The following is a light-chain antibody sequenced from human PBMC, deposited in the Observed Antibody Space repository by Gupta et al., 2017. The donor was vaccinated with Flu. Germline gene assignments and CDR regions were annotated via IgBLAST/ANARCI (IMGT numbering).Light chain of an antibody. Sequence: GDRVTITCRASQSISSYLNWYLQKAGKAPKLLIYAASSLQSGVPSRFSGSGSGTDFTLTISSLQPEDFATYYCQQSYSAPLTFGGGTKVEIK. V-gene: IGKV1-39*01. CDR2: AAS. CDR3: QQSYSAPLT. CDR1: QSISSY. J-gene: IGKJ4*01.